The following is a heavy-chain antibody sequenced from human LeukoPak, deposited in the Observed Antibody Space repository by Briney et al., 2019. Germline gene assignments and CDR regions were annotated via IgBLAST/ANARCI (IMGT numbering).Heavy chain of an antibody. CDR3: ARTETYYYDSSGYLRFSNFDY. V-gene: IGHV1-18*01. J-gene: IGHJ4*02. CDR2: ISAYNGNT. Sequence: ASVKVSCKASGYTFTSYGISWVRQAPGQGLEWMGWISAYNGNTNYAQKLQGRVTVTTDTSTSTAYMELRSLRSDDTAVYYCARTETYYYDSSGYLRFSNFDYWGQGTLVTVSS. CDR1: GYTFTSYG. D-gene: IGHD3-22*01.